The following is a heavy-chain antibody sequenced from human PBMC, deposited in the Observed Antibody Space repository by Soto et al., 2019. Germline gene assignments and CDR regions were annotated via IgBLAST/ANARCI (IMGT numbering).Heavy chain of an antibody. V-gene: IGHV3-9*01. CDR3: AKVERGYELGDAFDS. CDR1: GFTFDDYA. D-gene: IGHD5-12*01. J-gene: IGHJ3*02. CDR2: ISWNSGSI. Sequence: EVQLVESGGGLVQPGRSLRLSCAASGFTFDDYAMHWVRQAPGKGLEWVSGISWNSGSIGYADSVKGRFTSSRDNAKNSLYLQMNRLRAEDTSLSYCAKVERGYELGDAFDSWGQCTMVTVSS.